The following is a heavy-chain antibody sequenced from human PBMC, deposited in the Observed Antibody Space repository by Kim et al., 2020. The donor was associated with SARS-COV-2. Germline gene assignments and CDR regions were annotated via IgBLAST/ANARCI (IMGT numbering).Heavy chain of an antibody. D-gene: IGHD6-25*01. Sequence: KFYVDSVEGRFTVSRDNVKNSVYLQMDCLRPEDTAVYYCARDDGFRSIDHWGQGILVTVSS. J-gene: IGHJ4*02. V-gene: IGHV3-7*01. CDR3: ARDDGFRSIDH. CDR2: K.